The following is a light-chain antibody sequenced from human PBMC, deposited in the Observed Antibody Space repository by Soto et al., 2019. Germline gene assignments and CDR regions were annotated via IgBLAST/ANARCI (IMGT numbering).Light chain of an antibody. J-gene: IGKJ1*01. CDR3: QQYGTSPRT. Sequence: EIVLTQSPGTLSLSPGERATLSCRASQSVSSSYLAWYQQKPGQAPRLLIYGASSRATGIPDRFSGSGSGPDFTLTISRLEPEDFAVYYCQQYGTSPRTFGQGTEVEI. V-gene: IGKV3-20*01. CDR1: QSVSSSY. CDR2: GAS.